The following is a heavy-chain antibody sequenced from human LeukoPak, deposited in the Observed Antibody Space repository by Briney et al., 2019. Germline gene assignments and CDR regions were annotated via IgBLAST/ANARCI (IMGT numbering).Heavy chain of an antibody. CDR1: GYTFTSYY. CDR2: INPSGGST. D-gene: IGHD3-22*01. Sequence: ASVKVSCKASGYTFTSYYMHWVRQAPGQGLEWMGIINPSGGSTSYAQKFQGRVTMTRDTSTSTVYMELSSLRSEDTAVYYCARGTYDNSGYYVWFDPWGQGTLVTVSS. J-gene: IGHJ5*02. CDR3: ARGTYDNSGYYVWFDP. V-gene: IGHV1-46*01.